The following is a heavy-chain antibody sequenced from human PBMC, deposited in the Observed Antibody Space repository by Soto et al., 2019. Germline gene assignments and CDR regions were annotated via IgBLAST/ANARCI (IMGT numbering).Heavy chain of an antibody. CDR3: VRQPGGVATPGDDY. CDR2: MNPDSGDT. V-gene: IGHV1-8*01. Sequence: QVQLVQSGAEVKKPGASVKVSCEASGYPFSAFDINWVRQAGGQGLEWMGWMNPDSGDTAFAQRFQDRITMTRSTSISTAYMELRRPKSDDTAVYFCVRQPGGVATPGDDYWGQGTLVTVSS. J-gene: IGHJ4*02. CDR1: GYPFSAFD. D-gene: IGHD2-15*01.